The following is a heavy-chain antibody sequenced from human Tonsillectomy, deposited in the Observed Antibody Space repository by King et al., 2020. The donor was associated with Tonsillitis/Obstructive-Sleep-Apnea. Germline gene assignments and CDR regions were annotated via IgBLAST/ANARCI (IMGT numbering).Heavy chain of an antibody. CDR3: AKDLIFGVADAFDI. CDR2: ISWNSGSI. J-gene: IGHJ3*02. Sequence: VQLVESGGGLVQPGRSLRLSCAASGFTFDDYAMHWVRQAPGKGLEWVSGISWNSGSIGYADSVKGRFTISRDNAKNSLYLQMNSLRAEDTALYYCAKDLIFGVADAFDIWGQGTMVTVSS. D-gene: IGHD3-3*01. CDR1: GFTFDDYA. V-gene: IGHV3-9*01.